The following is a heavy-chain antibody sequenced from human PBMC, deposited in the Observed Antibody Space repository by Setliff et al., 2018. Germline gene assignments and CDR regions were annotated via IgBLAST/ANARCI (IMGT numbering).Heavy chain of an antibody. J-gene: IGHJ6*03. Sequence: TLSLTCTVSDDSISSRHYYWSWIRQLAGKGLEWLGQIYTSWSTNYNPSLKGRATLSIDASKRQFSLKLTSVTAADTAVYYCARMSGFQYMDVWGKGTTVTVSS. CDR1: DDSISSRHYY. V-gene: IGHV4-61*09. D-gene: IGHD3-3*01. CDR3: ARMSGFQYMDV. CDR2: IYTSWST.